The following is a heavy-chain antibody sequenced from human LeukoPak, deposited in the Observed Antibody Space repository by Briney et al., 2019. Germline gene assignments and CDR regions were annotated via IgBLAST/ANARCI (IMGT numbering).Heavy chain of an antibody. CDR3: AVLDYYGSGSYPGGEYFDY. V-gene: IGHV1-69*13. CDR1: GGTFSSYA. D-gene: IGHD3-10*01. CDR2: IIPIFGTA. Sequence: SVKVSCKASGGTFSSYAISWVRQAPGQGLEWMGGIIPIFGTANYAQKFQGRVTITADESTSTAYMELSSLRSEDTAVYYCAVLDYYGSGSYPGGEYFDYWGQGTLVTVSS. J-gene: IGHJ4*02.